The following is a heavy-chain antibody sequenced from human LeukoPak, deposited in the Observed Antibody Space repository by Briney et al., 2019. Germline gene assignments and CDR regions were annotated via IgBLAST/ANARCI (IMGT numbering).Heavy chain of an antibody. D-gene: IGHD3-22*01. Sequence: GESLKISCKGSGYSFTSYWIGWVRQLPGKGLEWMGIIYPGDSDTRYSPSFQGQVTISADKSISTAYLQWSILKASDTAMYYCARYYYDSSLVYYFDYWGQGTLVTVSS. CDR3: ARYYYDSSLVYYFDY. V-gene: IGHV5-51*01. J-gene: IGHJ4*02. CDR1: GYSFTSYW. CDR2: IYPGDSDT.